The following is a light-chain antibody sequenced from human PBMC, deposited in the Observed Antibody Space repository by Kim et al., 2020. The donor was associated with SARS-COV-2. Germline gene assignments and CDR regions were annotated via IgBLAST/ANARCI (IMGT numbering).Light chain of an antibody. V-gene: IGLV1-40*01. Sequence: GQRVTISCTGSTSNIGGNYVHWYQLLPGTAPRLLIFDNTKRPSGVPGRFSGSKSGSSASLAITGLQSEDEGDYYCQSYDSSLTALVFGGGTKRTVL. CDR1: TSNIGGNY. CDR2: DNT. J-gene: IGLJ2*01. CDR3: QSYDSSLTALV.